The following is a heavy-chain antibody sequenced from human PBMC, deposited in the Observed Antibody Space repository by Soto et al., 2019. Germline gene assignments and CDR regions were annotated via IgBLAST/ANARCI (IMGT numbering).Heavy chain of an antibody. D-gene: IGHD3-16*01. CDR2: IIPIFGTA. V-gene: IGHV1-69*12. J-gene: IGHJ6*02. CDR3: ASSRLGGTGYYYGMDV. Sequence: QVQLVQSGAEVKKPGSSVKVSCKASGGTFSSYANSWVRQAPGQGLEWMGGIIPIFGTADYAQKFQGRVTITADESTSTAYMELSSLRSEDTAVYYCASSRLGGTGYYYGMDVWGQGTTVTVSS. CDR1: GGTFSSYA.